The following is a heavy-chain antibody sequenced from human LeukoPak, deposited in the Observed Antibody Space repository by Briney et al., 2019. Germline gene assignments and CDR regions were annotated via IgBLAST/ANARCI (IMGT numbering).Heavy chain of an antibody. CDR2: IYYSGYT. V-gene: IGHV4-39*01. D-gene: IGHD3/OR15-3a*01. J-gene: IGHJ4*02. CDR1: GVSISSSNSY. CDR3: ARQTGSGLFILP. Sequence: SETLSLTCTVSGVSISSSNSYWGWIRQPPGKGLEWIASIYYSGYTYYNASLKSQVSITIDTAKNQFSLRLTSVTAADAAVYYCARQTGSGLFILPGGQGTLVTVSS.